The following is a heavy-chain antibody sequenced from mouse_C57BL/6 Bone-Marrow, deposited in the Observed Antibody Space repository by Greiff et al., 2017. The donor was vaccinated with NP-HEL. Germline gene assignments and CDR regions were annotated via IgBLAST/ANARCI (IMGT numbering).Heavy chain of an antibody. Sequence: EVKLVESGGGLVQPGGSLKLSCAASGFTFSDYYMYWVRQTPEKRLEWVAYISNGGGSTYYPDTVKGRFTISRDNAKNTLYLQMSRRKSEDTAMYYCARQRGYYGSGAMDYWGQGTSVTVSS. D-gene: IGHD1-1*01. J-gene: IGHJ4*01. CDR3: ARQRGYYGSGAMDY. V-gene: IGHV5-12*01. CDR2: ISNGGGST. CDR1: GFTFSDYY.